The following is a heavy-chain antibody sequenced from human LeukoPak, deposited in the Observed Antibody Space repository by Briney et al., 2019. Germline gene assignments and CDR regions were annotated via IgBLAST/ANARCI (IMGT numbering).Heavy chain of an antibody. CDR1: GGSFSGYY. CDR2: INHSGRT. D-gene: IGHD3-22*01. Sequence: PSETLSLICAVYGGSFSGYYWTWLRQPPGRGLEWVGEINHSGRTNYTPSLKSRATISVDTSKYQFSLQLSSVTAADTSVYYCARGYYYDGSAYFDYWGQGTLVTVSS. J-gene: IGHJ4*02. V-gene: IGHV4-34*01. CDR3: ARGYYYDGSAYFDY.